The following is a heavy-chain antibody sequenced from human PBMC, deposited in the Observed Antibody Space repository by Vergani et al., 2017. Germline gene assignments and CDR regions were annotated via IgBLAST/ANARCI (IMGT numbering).Heavy chain of an antibody. J-gene: IGHJ6*02. D-gene: IGHD6-13*01. CDR3: ARDQNSSSWYFDYYYGMDV. Sequence: EVQLVESGGGLVKPGGSLRLSCAASGFTFSNAWMSWVRQAPGKGLEWVSSISSSSSYIYYADSVKGRFTISRDNAKNSLYLQMNSLRAEDTAVYYCARDQNSSSWYFDYYYGMDVWGQGTTVTVSS. CDR2: ISSSSSYI. V-gene: IGHV3-21*02. CDR1: GFTFSNAW.